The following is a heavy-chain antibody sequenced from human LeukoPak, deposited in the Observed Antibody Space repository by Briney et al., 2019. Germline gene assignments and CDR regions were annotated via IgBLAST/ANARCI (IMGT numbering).Heavy chain of an antibody. CDR3: AKTLSSYDFWSGYPNSAYFDY. Sequence: GGSLRLSCAASGFTFSSYAMSWVRQAPGKGLEWVSAISGSGGSTYYADSVKGRFTISRDNSKNTLYLQMSSLRAEDTAVYYCAKTLSSYDFWSGYPNSAYFDYWGQGTLVTVSS. V-gene: IGHV3-23*01. J-gene: IGHJ4*02. CDR1: GFTFSSYA. D-gene: IGHD3-3*01. CDR2: ISGSGGST.